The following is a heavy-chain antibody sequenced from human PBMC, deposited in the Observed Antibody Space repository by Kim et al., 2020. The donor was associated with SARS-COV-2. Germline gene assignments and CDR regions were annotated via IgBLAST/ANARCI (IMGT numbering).Heavy chain of an antibody. Sequence: GSTNYNPSLKSRVTISVDTSKNQFSLKLSSVTAADTAVYYCARGFFDFGTWGQGTMVTVSS. V-gene: IGHV4-34*01. J-gene: IGHJ3*01. CDR3: ARGFFDFGT. CDR2: GST. D-gene: IGHD3-3*01.